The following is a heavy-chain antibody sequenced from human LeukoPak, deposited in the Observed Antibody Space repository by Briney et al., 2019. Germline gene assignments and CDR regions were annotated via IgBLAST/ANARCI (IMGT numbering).Heavy chain of an antibody. D-gene: IGHD2-2*01. V-gene: IGHV3-30*03. CDR1: GFTSSIYG. CDR3: ARYCSSTSCYLVDAFDI. CDR2: ISYDGKNK. J-gene: IGHJ3*02. Sequence: GGSLRLSCAASGFTSSIYGMHWVRQAPGKGLEWVAVISYDGKNKYFADSVKGRFTISRDNSKNTLYLQMNSLRAEDTAVYYCARYCSSTSCYLVDAFDIWGQGTMVTVSS.